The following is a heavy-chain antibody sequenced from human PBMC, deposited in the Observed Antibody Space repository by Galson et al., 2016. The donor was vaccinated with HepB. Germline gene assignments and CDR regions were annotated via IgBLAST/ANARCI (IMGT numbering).Heavy chain of an antibody. CDR3: ADSHYGPNYFDY. CDR1: GFTVSDNY. CDR2: IYSGGST. D-gene: IGHD4-17*01. J-gene: IGHJ4*02. V-gene: IGHV3-66*01. Sequence: SLRLSCAVSGFTVSDNYMIWVRQAPGKGLEWVSVIYSGGSTFYADSVKGRFTISRDNSKNTLSLQMNSLTAEDTAVYYCADSHYGPNYFDYWGQGTLVTVSS.